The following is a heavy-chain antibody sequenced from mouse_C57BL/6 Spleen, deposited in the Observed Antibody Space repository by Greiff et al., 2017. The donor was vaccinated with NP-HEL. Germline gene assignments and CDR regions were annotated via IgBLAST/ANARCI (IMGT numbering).Heavy chain of an antibody. CDR1: GYSFTDYN. CDR3: AREDYGSRDWYFDV. D-gene: IGHD1-1*01. Sequence: EVKLQESGPELVKPGASVKISCKASGYSFTDYNMNWVKQSNGKSLEWIGVINPNYGTTSYNQKFKGKATLTVDQSSSTAYMQLNSLTSEDSAVYYCAREDYGSRDWYFDVWGTGTTVTVSS. J-gene: IGHJ1*03. V-gene: IGHV1-39*01. CDR2: INPNYGTT.